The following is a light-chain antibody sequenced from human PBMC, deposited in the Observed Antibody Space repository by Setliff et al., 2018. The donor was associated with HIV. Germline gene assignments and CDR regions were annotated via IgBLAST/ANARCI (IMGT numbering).Light chain of an antibody. CDR3: NSYTTNNTLV. J-gene: IGLJ2*01. CDR1: SSGVGGHNY. CDR2: DVS. V-gene: IGLV2-14*03. Sequence: QSALAQPASVSGSPGQSITVSCTGTSSGVGGHNYVSWYQQHPGKVPKLLIYDVSNRPSGGSDRFSGSKSGNTASLTISGLQADDEADYYCNSYTTNNTLVFGGGTEVTVL.